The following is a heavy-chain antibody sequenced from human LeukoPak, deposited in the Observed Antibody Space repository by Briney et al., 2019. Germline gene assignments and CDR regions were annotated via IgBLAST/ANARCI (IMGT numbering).Heavy chain of an antibody. CDR3: AREYSASEH. D-gene: IGHD4-11*01. J-gene: IGHJ4*02. Sequence: ASVKFSCRASGYTFTGHFLHWVRQAPGQGLEWMAWIDPNNGDTHYAQNFQGRITVTRDTSISTVYMELSRLTSDDTAVYYCAREYSASEHWGQGTLVTVSS. CDR2: IDPNNGDT. V-gene: IGHV1-2*02. CDR1: GYTFTGHF.